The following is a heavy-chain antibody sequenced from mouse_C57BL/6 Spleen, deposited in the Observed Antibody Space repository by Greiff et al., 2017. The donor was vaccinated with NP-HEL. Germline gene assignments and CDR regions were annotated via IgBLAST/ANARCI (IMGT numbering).Heavy chain of an antibody. Sequence: EVKLMESGPGLVKPSQSLSLTCTVTGYSITSGYGWNWIRQFPGNKLEWMGYISYSGSTKYNPSLKSRISITGDTSKNQFFLQLNSVTTEDTATYYCARTARIKYWGQGTTLTVSS. CDR3: ARTARIKY. V-gene: IGHV3-2*02. J-gene: IGHJ2*01. CDR2: ISYSGST. CDR1: GYSITSGYG. D-gene: IGHD1-2*01.